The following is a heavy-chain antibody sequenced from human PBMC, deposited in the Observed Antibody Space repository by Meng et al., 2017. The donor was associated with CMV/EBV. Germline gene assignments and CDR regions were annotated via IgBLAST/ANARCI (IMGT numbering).Heavy chain of an antibody. J-gene: IGHJ4*02. CDR1: GFTFSSYW. CDR2: INSDGSST. Sequence: GESLKISCAASGFTFSSYWMHWVRQAPGKGLVWVSRINSDGSSTSYADSVKGRFTISRDNSKNALYLQMNSLRAEDTAVYYCARAQGKGYSSGWLYFDYWGQGTLVTVSS. V-gene: IGHV3-74*01. D-gene: IGHD6-19*01. CDR3: ARAQGKGYSSGWLYFDY.